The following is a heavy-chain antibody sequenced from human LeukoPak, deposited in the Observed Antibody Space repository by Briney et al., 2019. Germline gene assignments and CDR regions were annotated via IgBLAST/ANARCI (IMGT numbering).Heavy chain of an antibody. Sequence: GESLKISCKGSGYKFTNYWIAWVRQMPGKGLEWMGIIYPGDSDTRYSPSFQGQVTISADKSISTAYLQWSSLKASDTAMYYCARHIMGIAAAGTMVRLNNYYYYMDVWGKGTTVTVSS. CDR1: GYKFTNYW. V-gene: IGHV5-51*01. CDR2: IYPGDSDT. CDR3: ARHIMGIAAAGTMVRLNNYYYYMDV. J-gene: IGHJ6*03. D-gene: IGHD6-13*01.